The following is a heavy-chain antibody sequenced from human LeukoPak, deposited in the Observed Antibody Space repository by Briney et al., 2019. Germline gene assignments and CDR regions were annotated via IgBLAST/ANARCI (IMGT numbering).Heavy chain of an antibody. Sequence: ASVKISCKVSGYTFTDYYMHWVQQAPGKRLEWMGLVDPEDGETIYAEKFQGRVTITADTSTDTAYMELSSLRSEDTAVYYCATITMVRGVSYYFDYWGQGTLVTVSS. V-gene: IGHV1-69-2*01. CDR1: GYTFTDYY. CDR2: VDPEDGET. D-gene: IGHD3-10*01. J-gene: IGHJ4*02. CDR3: ATITMVRGVSYYFDY.